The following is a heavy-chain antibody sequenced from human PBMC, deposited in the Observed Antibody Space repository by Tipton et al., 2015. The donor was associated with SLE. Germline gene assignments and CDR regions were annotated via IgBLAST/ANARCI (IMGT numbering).Heavy chain of an antibody. D-gene: IGHD3-16*01. CDR2: IYYMGST. J-gene: IGHJ6*03. CDR3: ARVLRLTPGGWYMDV. CDR1: DGSIGSYY. Sequence: TLSLTCSVSDGSIGSYYWNWIRQPPGKGLEWIGFIYYMGSTTYNPSLESRVTISVDRSKSQFSLRLSFVTAADTAEYYCARVLRLTPGGWYMDVWGKGTTVTVSS. V-gene: IGHV4-59*12.